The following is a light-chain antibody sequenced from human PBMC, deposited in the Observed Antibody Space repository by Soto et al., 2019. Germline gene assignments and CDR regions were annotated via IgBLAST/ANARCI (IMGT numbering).Light chain of an antibody. CDR1: SSDIGGFNY. Sequence: QSALTQPASVSGSPGQSITISCTGTSSDIGGFNYVSWYQQHPGKAPKLIIDQVSNRPSGVSNRFSGSKSGNTASLTISGLQAEDDSDYYCSSYTSSTTLRVFGGGTKLTVL. V-gene: IGLV2-14*01. J-gene: IGLJ2*01. CDR3: SSYTSSTTLRV. CDR2: QVS.